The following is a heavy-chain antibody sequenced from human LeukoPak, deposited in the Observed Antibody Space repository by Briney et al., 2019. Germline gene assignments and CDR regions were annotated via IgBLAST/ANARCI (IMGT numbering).Heavy chain of an antibody. Sequence: DAVKVCCKASGYTFTSYGISWVRQAPGQGLEWMGWISAYNGNTNYAQKLQGRVTMTTDTSTSTAYMELRSLRSDDTAVYYCARDLFAHSLFLGGGYYYGMDVWGQGTTVTVS. CDR2: ISAYNGNT. CDR3: ARDLFAHSLFLGGGYYYGMDV. V-gene: IGHV1-18*01. CDR1: GYTFTSYG. J-gene: IGHJ6*02. D-gene: IGHD2-15*01.